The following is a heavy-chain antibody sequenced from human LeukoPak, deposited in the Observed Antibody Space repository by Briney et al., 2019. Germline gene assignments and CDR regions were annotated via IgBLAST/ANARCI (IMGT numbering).Heavy chain of an antibody. CDR1: GGSFSGYY. J-gene: IGHJ4*02. D-gene: IGHD1-26*01. V-gene: IGHV4-34*01. CDR3: AKEGKLPIFDY. Sequence: PSETLSLTCAVYGGSFSGYYWSWIRQPPGKGLEWIGEINHSGSTNYNPSLKSRVTISVDTSKNQFSLKLSSVTAADTAVYYCAKEGKLPIFDYWGQGTLVTVSS. CDR2: INHSGST.